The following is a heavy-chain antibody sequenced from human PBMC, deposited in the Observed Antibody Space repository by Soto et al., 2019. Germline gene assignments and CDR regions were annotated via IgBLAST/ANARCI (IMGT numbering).Heavy chain of an antibody. CDR1: GYTFTGYY. Sequence: WASVKVSCKASGYTFTGYYMHWVRQAPGQGLEWMGWINPNSGGTNYAQKFQGRVTMTRDMSISTAYMELSRLRSDDTAVYYCARTYYDFARGMDVWGQGTTVTVSS. CDR2: INPNSGGT. J-gene: IGHJ6*02. CDR3: ARTYYDFARGMDV. V-gene: IGHV1-2*02. D-gene: IGHD3-3*01.